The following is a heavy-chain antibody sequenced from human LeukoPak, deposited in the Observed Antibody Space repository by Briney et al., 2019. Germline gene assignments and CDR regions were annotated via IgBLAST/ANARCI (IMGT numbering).Heavy chain of an antibody. CDR1: GYTFTNYY. CDR2: INLNAVTT. Sequence: ASVKVSCKASGYTFTNYYIHWMRQAPGQGLEWVGIINLNAVTTRYAQKFQGRITVTRDTSTSTVYMELSSLRAEDTAVYYCATSGWYQGIDYWGQGTLVTVSS. V-gene: IGHV1-46*01. CDR3: ATSGWYQGIDY. D-gene: IGHD6-19*01. J-gene: IGHJ4*02.